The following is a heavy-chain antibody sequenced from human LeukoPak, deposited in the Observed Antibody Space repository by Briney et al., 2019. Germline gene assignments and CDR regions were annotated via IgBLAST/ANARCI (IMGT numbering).Heavy chain of an antibody. CDR2: INPNSGGT. CDR3: ARTYGSGSYYGWFDP. Sequence: ASVKVSCKASGYTFTSYDINWVRQATGQGLEWMGRINPNSGGTNYAQKFQGRVTMTRDTSISTAYMELSRLRSDDTAVYYCARTYGSGSYYGWFDPWGQGTLVTVSS. V-gene: IGHV1-2*06. J-gene: IGHJ5*02. CDR1: GYTFTSYD. D-gene: IGHD3-10*01.